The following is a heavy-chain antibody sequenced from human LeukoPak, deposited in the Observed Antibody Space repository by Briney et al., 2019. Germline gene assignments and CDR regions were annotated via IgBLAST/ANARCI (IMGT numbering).Heavy chain of an antibody. D-gene: IGHD3-9*01. J-gene: IGHJ6*03. V-gene: IGHV4-61*01. CDR2: IYYSGST. CDR3: ARVVGYYKMYYYYYMDV. Sequence: SQTLSLTCTVSGGSISRGSYYWSWIRQPPGKGLEWIGYIYYSGSTNYNPSLKSRVTISVDTSKNQFSLKLSSVTAADTAVYYCARVVGYYKMYYYYYMDVWGKGTTVTISS. CDR1: GGSISRGSYY.